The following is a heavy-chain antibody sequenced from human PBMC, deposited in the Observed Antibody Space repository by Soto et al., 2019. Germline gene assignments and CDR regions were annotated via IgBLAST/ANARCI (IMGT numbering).Heavy chain of an antibody. D-gene: IGHD4-17*01. CDR3: ARIDHDYGDYGVRDYYGMDV. CDR2: IYYSGST. V-gene: IGHV4-31*03. CDR1: GGSISSGGYY. Sequence: QVQLQESGPGLVKPSQTLSLTCTVSGGSISSGGYYWSWIRQHPGKGLEWIGYIYYSGSTYYNPSLKSRVTIPVDTSKNQFSLKLSSVTAADTAVYYCARIDHDYGDYGVRDYYGMDVWGQGTTVTVSS. J-gene: IGHJ6*02.